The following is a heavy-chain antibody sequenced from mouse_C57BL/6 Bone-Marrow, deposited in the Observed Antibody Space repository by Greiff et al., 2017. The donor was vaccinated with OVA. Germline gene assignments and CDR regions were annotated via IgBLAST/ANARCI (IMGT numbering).Heavy chain of an antibody. D-gene: IGHD1-1*01. CDR3: ARSYYYGSRNWYFDV. V-gene: IGHV3-6*01. CDR1: GYSITSGYY. Sequence: EVQLQESGPGLVKPSQSLSLTCSVTGYSITSGYYWNWIRQFPGNKLEWMGYISYDGSNNYNPSLKNRISITRDTSKNQFFLKLNSVTTEDTATYYCARSYYYGSRNWYFDVWGTGTTVTVSS. J-gene: IGHJ1*03. CDR2: ISYDGSN.